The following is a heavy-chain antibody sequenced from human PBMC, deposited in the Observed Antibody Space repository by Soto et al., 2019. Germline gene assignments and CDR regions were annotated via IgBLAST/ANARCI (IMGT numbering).Heavy chain of an antibody. Sequence: SVKVSCKASGGTFSSYAISWVRQAPGQGLEWMGGIIPIFGTANYAQKFQGRVTITADESTSTAYMELSSLRSEDTAVYYCAREAYYYDSSGYYSPHYYYGMDVWGQGTTVTVSS. V-gene: IGHV1-69*13. CDR1: GGTFSSYA. J-gene: IGHJ6*02. CDR3: AREAYYYDSSGYYSPHYYYGMDV. D-gene: IGHD3-22*01. CDR2: IIPIFGTA.